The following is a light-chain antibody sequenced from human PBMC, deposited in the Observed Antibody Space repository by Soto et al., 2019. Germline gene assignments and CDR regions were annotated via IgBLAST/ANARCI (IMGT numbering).Light chain of an antibody. CDR3: QQFGDSPPSFT. CDR1: RSVSSRY. J-gene: IGKJ2*01. Sequence: ESMLTQSPGTLSLSPGDRATLSCRASRSVSSRYITWYQQKPGQAQRLLIYGASIRATGIPDRFSGSGSGTDFNLTISMLEAEAVAVYYCQQFGDSPPSFTFGQGTKLEI. V-gene: IGKV3-20*01. CDR2: GAS.